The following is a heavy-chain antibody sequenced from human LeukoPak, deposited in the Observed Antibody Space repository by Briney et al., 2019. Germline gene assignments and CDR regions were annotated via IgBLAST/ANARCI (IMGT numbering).Heavy chain of an antibody. CDR1: GGSFSGYH. CDR3: ARGRTGWYFDY. Sequence: SETLSLTCAVYGGSFSGYHWSWIRQPPGKGLEWIGEINHSGSTSYNPSLKSRVTISVDTSKNQFSLKLSSVTAADTAVYYCARGRTGWYFDYWGQGTLVTVSS. D-gene: IGHD6-19*01. CDR2: INHSGST. J-gene: IGHJ4*02. V-gene: IGHV4-34*01.